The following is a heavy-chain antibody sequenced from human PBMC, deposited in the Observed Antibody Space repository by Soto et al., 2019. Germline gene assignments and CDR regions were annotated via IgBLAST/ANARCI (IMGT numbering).Heavy chain of an antibody. CDR3: AGFVVPASRNSDFDY. D-gene: IGHD2-15*01. CDR2: IYYSGST. J-gene: IGHJ4*02. V-gene: IGHV4-39*01. Sequence: SETLSLTCTVSGISVSTSDYYWGWVRQPPGKGLDWIGNIYYSGSTFYNPSLRSRVALSVDTSKNQFSLRLNSVTAADTAVYFCAGFVVPASRNSDFDYWGQGTLVTVSS. CDR1: GISVSTSDYY.